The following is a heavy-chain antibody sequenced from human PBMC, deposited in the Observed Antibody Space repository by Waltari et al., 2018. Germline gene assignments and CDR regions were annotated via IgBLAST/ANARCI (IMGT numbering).Heavy chain of an antibody. CDR1: GFTFSNYA. Sequence: EVQLLVSGGGLVQPGGSLRLSCAVSGFTFSNYAMAWVRQAPGKGRGFVSSISGSGVTTYYADTVKGRLTISRDNSKNTMYLQMNSLRAEDTAVYYCGAQWEQYDYWGQGTLVSVSS. J-gene: IGHJ4*02. CDR3: GAQWEQYDY. CDR2: ISGSGVTT. D-gene: IGHD1-26*01. V-gene: IGHV3-23*01.